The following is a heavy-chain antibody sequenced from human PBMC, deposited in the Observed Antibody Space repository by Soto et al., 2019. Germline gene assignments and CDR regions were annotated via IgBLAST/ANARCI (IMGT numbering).Heavy chain of an antibody. V-gene: IGHV3-64D*06. Sequence: GGPLRLSCSASVFTFSSYAMHWVRQAPGRGLEYVSVISSNGGSTYYTDSVAGRFTISRDNSKNTLYLQMSSLRAEDTAIYYCVKSSRRDITASRGMDVWGQGTTVTVSS. CDR2: ISSNGGST. D-gene: IGHD3-3*01. J-gene: IGHJ6*02. CDR1: VFTFSSYA. CDR3: VKSSRRDITASRGMDV.